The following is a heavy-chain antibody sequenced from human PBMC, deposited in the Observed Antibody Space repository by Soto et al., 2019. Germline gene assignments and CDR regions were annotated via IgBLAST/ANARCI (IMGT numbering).Heavy chain of an antibody. J-gene: IGHJ6*02. CDR2: IYWHDYN. V-gene: IGHV2-70*01. CDR1: GFSLITSGMC. CDR3: ARTPSGSEPKYYYYGMDV. Sequence: SGPTLVNPAQTLTLTCTVSGFSLITSGMCVSWIRQPPGNSLEWLPLIYWHDYNYYSTSLKTRLTLYKDTSQNQVVLTMTNMDPVDTATYYRARTPSGSEPKYYYYGMDVWGQGTTGTVSS. D-gene: IGHD1-26*01.